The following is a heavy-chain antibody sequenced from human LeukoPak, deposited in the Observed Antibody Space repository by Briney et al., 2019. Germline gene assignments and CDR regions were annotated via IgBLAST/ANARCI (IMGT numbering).Heavy chain of an antibody. D-gene: IGHD5-24*01. V-gene: IGHV4-59*01. Sequence: SETLSLTCTVSLGSINNYYWSWIRQPPGKGLEWIGYIYYSVSTGYNQSLESRVTMSVDTSKNQYSRKLSSVTAADTAIYYCAKVVERGSLAYLGQGTLVTVSS. CDR1: LGSINNYY. CDR2: IYYSVST. J-gene: IGHJ4*02. CDR3: AKVVERGSLAY.